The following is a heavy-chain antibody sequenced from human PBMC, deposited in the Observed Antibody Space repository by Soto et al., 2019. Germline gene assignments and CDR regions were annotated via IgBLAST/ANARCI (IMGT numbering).Heavy chain of an antibody. CDR1: GFTFSNAW. V-gene: IGHV3-15*07. D-gene: IGHD3-22*01. CDR2: VKSKNDGGTT. J-gene: IGHJ4*01. CDR3: TTDSYITSIIVRFDY. Sequence: GGSLRLSCAASGFTFSNAWINWVRQAPGKGLEWVGRVKSKNDGGTTDFAAPVKGGFAISGDDSKNMVYLEMNSLQTEDTAIYYCTTDSYITSIIVRFDYWGHGTLVTVSS.